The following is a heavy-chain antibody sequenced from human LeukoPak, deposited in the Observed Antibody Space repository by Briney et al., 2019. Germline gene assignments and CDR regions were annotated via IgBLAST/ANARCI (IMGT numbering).Heavy chain of an antibody. CDR2: ISDTGATT. Sequence: GGSLRLSCAGSGFTFSSYAMSWVRQAPGKGLEWVSAISDTGATTYDADSVKGRSTISRDNSRSTLYLQMNSLRAEDTALYYCAKDTSIGRYCTNGVCSSFDYWGQGTLVTVSS. D-gene: IGHD2-8*01. V-gene: IGHV3-23*01. J-gene: IGHJ4*02. CDR1: GFTFSSYA. CDR3: AKDTSIGRYCTNGVCSSFDY.